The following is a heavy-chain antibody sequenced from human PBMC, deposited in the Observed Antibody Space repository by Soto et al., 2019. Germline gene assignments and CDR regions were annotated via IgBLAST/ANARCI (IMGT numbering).Heavy chain of an antibody. D-gene: IGHD2-8*01. Sequence: PSETLSLTCSVSGGSIGTINYYWGWLRQPPGKGPEWIGSIYYSGSTHYNPSLRGRVTISVDTSKNQFSLRLSSVTAADTAVYYCARHPGYTVPTVYATHYFDDWGQGVLVTVSS. J-gene: IGHJ4*02. V-gene: IGHV4-39*01. CDR1: GGSIGTINYY. CDR2: IYYSGST. CDR3: ARHPGYTVPTVYATHYFDD.